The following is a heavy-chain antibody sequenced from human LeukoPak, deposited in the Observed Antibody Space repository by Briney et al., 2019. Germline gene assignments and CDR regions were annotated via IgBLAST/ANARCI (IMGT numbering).Heavy chain of an antibody. CDR3: ARGGPQFFDY. Sequence: GGSLRLSCAASRFTFNSYAMTWVRQTPGKGLEWVSTISGSGGRTNYIDSVKGRFTISRDNSKSTLYLQMNSLRVEDTAVYFCARGGPQFFDYWGQGTLVTVSS. J-gene: IGHJ4*02. V-gene: IGHV3-23*01. CDR2: ISGSGGRT. D-gene: IGHD5-24*01. CDR1: RFTFNSYA.